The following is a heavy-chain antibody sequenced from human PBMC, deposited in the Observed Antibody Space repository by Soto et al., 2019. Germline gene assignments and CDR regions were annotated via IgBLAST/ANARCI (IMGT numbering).Heavy chain of an antibody. V-gene: IGHV3-23*01. Sequence: EVQLLESGGGLVQPGGSLRLSCAASGFTFSSYAMSWVRQAPGKGLDWVSVISGSGENTYYADSVKGRFTISRDNSKNTLDLQMNSLRAEDEAVYYCAKGSIAVGGYRHCFDYWGQGTLVTVSS. D-gene: IGHD6-19*01. CDR3: AKGSIAVGGYRHCFDY. J-gene: IGHJ4*02. CDR1: GFTFSSYA. CDR2: ISGSGENT.